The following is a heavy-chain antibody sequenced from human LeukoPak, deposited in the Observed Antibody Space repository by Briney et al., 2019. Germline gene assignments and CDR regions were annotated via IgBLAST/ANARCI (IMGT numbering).Heavy chain of an antibody. CDR1: GYTFTSNY. D-gene: IGHD2-2*02. V-gene: IGHV1-46*01. CDR3: ARGLRDTYYYYYYGMDV. Sequence: ASVKVSCKASGYTFTSNYIHWVRQAPGQGLEWMGIINPSGGSTSYAQKFQGRVTMTRDTSTSTVYMELSSLRSEDTAVYYCARGLRDTYYYYYYGMDVWGQGTTVTVSS. CDR2: INPSGGST. J-gene: IGHJ6*02.